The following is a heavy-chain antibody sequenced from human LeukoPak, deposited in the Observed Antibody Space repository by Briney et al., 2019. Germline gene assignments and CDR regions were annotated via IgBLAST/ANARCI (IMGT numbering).Heavy chain of an antibody. CDR2: IIPIFGTA. J-gene: IGHJ6*02. D-gene: IGHD5-18*01. V-gene: IGHV1-69*01. CDR3: ARDLWIQHLGMDV. Sequence: ASVKVPCKASGGTFSSYAISWVRQAPGQGLEWMGGIIPIFGTANYAQKFQGRVTITADESTSTAYMELSGLRSEDTAVYYCARDLWIQHLGMDVWGQGTTVTVSS. CDR1: GGTFSSYA.